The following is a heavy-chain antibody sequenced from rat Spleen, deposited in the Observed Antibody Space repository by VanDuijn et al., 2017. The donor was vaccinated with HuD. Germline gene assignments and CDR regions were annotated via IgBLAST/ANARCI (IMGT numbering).Heavy chain of an antibody. CDR1: GFTFNNYW. J-gene: IGHJ4*01. CDR2: ISPDGAST. Sequence: EVQLVETGGGLVQPGRSLKLSCVASGFTFNNYWMYWIRQAPGEGLEWISSISPDGASTYYPDSVRGRLTISRDNAENTVYLQMNSLRSEDTATYYCAGGHVMDAWGQGASVTVSS. V-gene: IGHV5-58*01. CDR3: AGGHVMDA.